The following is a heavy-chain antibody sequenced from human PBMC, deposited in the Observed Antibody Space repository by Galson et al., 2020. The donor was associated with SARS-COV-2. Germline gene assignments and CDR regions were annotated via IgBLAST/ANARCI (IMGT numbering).Heavy chain of an antibody. CDR2: INTNTGNP. J-gene: IGHJ4*02. V-gene: IGHV7-4-1*02. CDR1: GYTLNNYA. Sequence: ASVNVSSKAPGYTLNNYALNWVRQARGQGLEWMAWINTNTGNPTYAQGFTGRFVFSLDTSIRTAYRQLSGLKAEHTAVYYRARGAGAWFGGLLDYWGQGTLVTVSS. D-gene: IGHD3-10*01. CDR3: ARGAGAWFGGLLDY.